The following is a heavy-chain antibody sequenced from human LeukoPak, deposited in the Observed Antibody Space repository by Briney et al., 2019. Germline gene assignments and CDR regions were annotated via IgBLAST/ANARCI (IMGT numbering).Heavy chain of an antibody. D-gene: IGHD2-21*01. V-gene: IGHV3-15*07. CDR2: IRSKIDGGAT. Sequence: PGGSLRLSCVGSGFTFSNGWMNWVRQAPGKGLEWVGRIRSKIDGGATDYAAPVKGRFTISRDDSKNTLYLQINSLKIEDTAMYYCYTSITDYWGQGTLVTVSS. CDR1: GFTFSNGW. CDR3: YTSITDY. J-gene: IGHJ4*02.